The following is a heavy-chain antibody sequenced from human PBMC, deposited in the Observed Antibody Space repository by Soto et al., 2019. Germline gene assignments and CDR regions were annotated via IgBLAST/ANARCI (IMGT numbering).Heavy chain of an antibody. CDR3: ARGVSAGVDY. CDR2: MQHSTGRT. V-gene: IGHV1-8*01. J-gene: IGHJ4*02. Sequence: QVQLVQSGAEVREPGASVKVSFKASGYSFTSLDINWVRQTAGQGLEWMGWMQHSTGRTGYAQKFQGRVTMTRDTSINTAYMELTTLTSDDTAFYYCARGVSAGVDYWGQGTLVTVSS. D-gene: IGHD1-26*01. CDR1: GYSFTSLD.